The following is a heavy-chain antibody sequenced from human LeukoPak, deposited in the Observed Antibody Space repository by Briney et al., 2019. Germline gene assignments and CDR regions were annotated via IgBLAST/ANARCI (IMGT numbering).Heavy chain of an antibody. J-gene: IGHJ4*02. Sequence: ASVKVSCKASGYTFTGYYMHWVRQAPGQGLEWMGWINPNSGDTNYAQKFQGRVTMTRDTSINTAYMELSRLRTDDTAVYYCAKNPYEYDVDYWGQGTLVTVSS. V-gene: IGHV1-2*02. CDR2: INPNSGDT. CDR3: AKNPYEYDVDY. CDR1: GYTFTGYY. D-gene: IGHD5-12*01.